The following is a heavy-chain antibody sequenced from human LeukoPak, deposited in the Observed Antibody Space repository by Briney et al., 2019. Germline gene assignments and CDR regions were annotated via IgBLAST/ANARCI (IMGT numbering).Heavy chain of an antibody. V-gene: IGHV3-74*01. D-gene: IGHD4/OR15-4a*01. Sequence: PGGSLRLSCAASGFPHSRYWMHWVREAPGRGLVWVARSNSEWSSTNYADSVKGPFTISRDNAKNTLYLQMNSLRAEDTAVYYCAIGGAYPFDYWGQGALVTVSS. CDR3: AIGGAYPFDY. CDR1: GFPHSRYW. CDR2: SNSEWSST. J-gene: IGHJ4*02.